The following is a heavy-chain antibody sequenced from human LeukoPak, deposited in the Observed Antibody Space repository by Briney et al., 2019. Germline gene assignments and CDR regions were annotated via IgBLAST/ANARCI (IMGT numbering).Heavy chain of an antibody. CDR3: ARATGTWGHDGFDI. CDR2: ISGSNSNT. D-gene: IGHD3-16*01. J-gene: IGHJ3*02. V-gene: IGHV1-18*01. CDR1: GCTFMSQG. Sequence: SSVNVSCKAYGCTFMSQGISWVRQAPRPGLEWMGLISGSNSNTNYAQTLQGRVTMATDTYTTTAYMELRSLRSDDTAAHYCARATGTWGHDGFDIWGQGKMVTVSS.